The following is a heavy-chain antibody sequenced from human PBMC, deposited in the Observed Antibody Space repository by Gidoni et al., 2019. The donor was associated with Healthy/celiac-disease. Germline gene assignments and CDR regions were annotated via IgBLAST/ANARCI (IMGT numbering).Heavy chain of an antibody. Sequence: QVQLVESGGGLVKPGGSLRLSCAASGFLFSDYYMSWIRQAPGKGLEWVSYISSSGSTIYYADSVKGRFTISRDNAKNSLYLQMNSLRAEDTAVYYCARATHVVSYYYYGMDVWGQGTTVTVSS. D-gene: IGHD2-21*01. CDR2: ISSSGSTI. V-gene: IGHV3-11*01. J-gene: IGHJ6*02. CDR3: ARATHVVSYYYYGMDV. CDR1: GFLFSDYY.